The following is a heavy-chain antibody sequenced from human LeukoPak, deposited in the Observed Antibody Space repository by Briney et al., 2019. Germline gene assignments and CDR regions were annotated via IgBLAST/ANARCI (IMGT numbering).Heavy chain of an antibody. Sequence: PGRSLRLSCAASGFTFSSYGMHWVRQAPGKGLEWVALIWFDGSNQYYADSVKGRFTISRDNSKNMLYLQMNSLRADDTAVYYCSRDNAQNYYGSPAYWGQGTLVSVSS. D-gene: IGHD3-10*01. CDR3: SRDNAQNYYGSPAY. V-gene: IGHV3-33*01. CDR2: IWFDGSNQ. J-gene: IGHJ4*02. CDR1: GFTFSSYG.